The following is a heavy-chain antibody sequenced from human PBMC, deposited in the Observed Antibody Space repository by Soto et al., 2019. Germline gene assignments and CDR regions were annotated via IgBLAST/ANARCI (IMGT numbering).Heavy chain of an antibody. J-gene: IGHJ4*02. Sequence: GVLRLSCTASGFTFGDYAMSWFRQAPGKGLEWVGFIRSKAYGGTTEYAASVKGRFTISRDDSKSIAYLQMNSLKTEDTAVYYCTRGPVPRVPHYYFDYWGQGTLVTVSS. CDR3: TRGPVPRVPHYYFDY. CDR2: IRSKAYGGTT. V-gene: IGHV3-49*03. D-gene: IGHD6-6*01. CDR1: GFTFGDYA.